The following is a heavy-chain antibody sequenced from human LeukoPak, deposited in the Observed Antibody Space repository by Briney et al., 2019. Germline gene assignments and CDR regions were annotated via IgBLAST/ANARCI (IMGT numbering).Heavy chain of an antibody. D-gene: IGHD1-26*01. CDR3: ARDRVRERSYYGMDV. Sequence: GASVKVSCKASGYTFTSYYMHWGRQAPAPGLEWMGIINPSGGSASDAQKFQGRVTMTRDTSTSTVYMELSSLRSEDTAVYYCARDRVRERSYYGMDVWGQGTTVTVSS. CDR2: INPSGGSA. CDR1: GYTFTSYY. V-gene: IGHV1-46*01. J-gene: IGHJ6*02.